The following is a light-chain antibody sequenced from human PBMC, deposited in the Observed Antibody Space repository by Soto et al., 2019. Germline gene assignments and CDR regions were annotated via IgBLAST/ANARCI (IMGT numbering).Light chain of an antibody. Sequence: EVVMTQSAATLSVSPGEGGTLSCRGKHCIGDTLAWYQHKPGQSPRLLIYDVSNRATGVPARFSGSGSETDVTLTISGLRSEDSAVYFCQQYNNWPFSFGQGTRLEI. CDR3: QQYNNWPFS. J-gene: IGKJ5*01. CDR1: HCIGDT. V-gene: IGKV3-15*01. CDR2: DVS.